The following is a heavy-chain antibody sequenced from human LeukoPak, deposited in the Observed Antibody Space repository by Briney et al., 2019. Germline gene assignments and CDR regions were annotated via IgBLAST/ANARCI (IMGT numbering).Heavy chain of an antibody. CDR3: ARHMGLGYTYFYPYFDY. J-gene: IGHJ4*01. V-gene: IGHV4-59*08. CDR1: GGSISSYY. Sequence: SETLSLTCTVSGGSISSYYWSWIRHPPAKGLEWMWYIYYSGSTNYNPSLKSRVTISVDTSKNQFSLKLSSVTAADTAVYYCARHMGLGYTYFYPYFDYWGQGTLVTVSS. CDR2: IYYSGST. D-gene: IGHD1-1*01.